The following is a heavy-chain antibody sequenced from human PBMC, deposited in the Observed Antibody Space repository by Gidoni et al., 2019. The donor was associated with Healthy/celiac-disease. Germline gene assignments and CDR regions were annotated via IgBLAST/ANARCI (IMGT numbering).Heavy chain of an antibody. CDR1: GGTFSSYT. Sequence: QVQLVQSGAEVKKPGSSVKVSCTASGGTFSSYTISWVRQAPGQGLEWMGRIIPILGIANYAQKFQGRVTITADKATSTADMELSSLRSEDTGVYYCARVPRGGSYYNSWGQGTLVTVSS. CDR2: IIPILGIA. V-gene: IGHV1-69*02. CDR3: ARVPRGGSYYNS. J-gene: IGHJ5*02. D-gene: IGHD3-10*01.